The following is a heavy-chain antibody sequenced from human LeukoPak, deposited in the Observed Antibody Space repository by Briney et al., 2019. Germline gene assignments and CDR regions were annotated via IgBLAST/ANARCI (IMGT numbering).Heavy chain of an antibody. CDR3: ARGGVSSGWYNAFDI. V-gene: IGHV4-39*07. D-gene: IGHD6-19*01. CDR2: VYYSGTT. CDR1: GGSISTTVYY. Sequence: PSETLSLTCTVSGGSISTTVYYWGWIRQPPGTGLGWLGTVYYSGTTYYNPSLKSRVTISIDTSKNQFSLKLTSVTAADTALYYCARGGVSSGWYNAFDIWGPGTMVTVSS. J-gene: IGHJ3*02.